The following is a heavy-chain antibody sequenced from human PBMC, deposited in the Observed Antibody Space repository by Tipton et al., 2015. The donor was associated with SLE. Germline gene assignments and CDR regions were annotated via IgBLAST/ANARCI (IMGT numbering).Heavy chain of an antibody. CDR3: ARDMMGYCTGGVCSYYFDN. D-gene: IGHD2-8*02. Sequence: TLSLTCAVSGYSISSGSYWGWIRQPPGKGLGWIGCLLHSGSTYYNPSLKSRVTISVDSSNDQFSLKLTSVTPADTAVYYCARDMMGYCTGGVCSYYFDNWGQGTRVTVSS. J-gene: IGHJ4*02. V-gene: IGHV4-38-2*02. CDR1: GYSISSGSY. CDR2: LLHSGST.